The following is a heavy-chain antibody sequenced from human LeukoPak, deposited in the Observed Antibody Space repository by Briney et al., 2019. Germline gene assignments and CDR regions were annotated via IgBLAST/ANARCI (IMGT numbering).Heavy chain of an antibody. V-gene: IGHV3-33*01. J-gene: IGHJ4*02. CDR1: GFTFSSYG. D-gene: IGHD3-10*01. Sequence: GRSLRLSCAASGFTFSSYGMHWVRQAPGKGLEWVAVIWYDGSNKYYADSVKGRFTISRDNSKNTLYLQMNSLRAEDTAVYYCARDHISGSGSYLDYWGQGTLVTVSS. CDR3: ARDHISGSGSYLDY. CDR2: IWYDGSNK.